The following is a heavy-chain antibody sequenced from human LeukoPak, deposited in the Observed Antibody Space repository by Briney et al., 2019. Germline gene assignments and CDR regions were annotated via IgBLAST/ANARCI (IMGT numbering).Heavy chain of an antibody. CDR2: IFYSGST. CDR3: ASARWDY. J-gene: IGHJ4*02. CDR1: GGSISTSNYY. V-gene: IGHV4-39*07. Sequence: SETLSLTCTVSGGSISTSNYYWGWIRQPPGKGLEWIGNIFYSGSTYYSPSLKSRVTISLDTSRNQFSLKLSSVTAADTAVYYCASARWDYWGRGALVTVSS.